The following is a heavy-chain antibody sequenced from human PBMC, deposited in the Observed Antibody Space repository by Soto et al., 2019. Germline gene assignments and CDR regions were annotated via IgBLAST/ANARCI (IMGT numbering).Heavy chain of an antibody. CDR1: GGTFSSYA. J-gene: IGHJ4*02. CDR2: IIPIFGTA. CDR3: ARDPGSSGSHAVHFDY. V-gene: IGHV1-69*13. D-gene: IGHD3-22*01. Sequence: SVKVSCKASGGTFSSYAISWVRQAPGQGLEWMGGIIPIFGTANCAQKFQGRVTVTADESTSTAYMELSSLRSEDTAVYYCARDPGSSGSHAVHFDYWGQGTLVTVSS.